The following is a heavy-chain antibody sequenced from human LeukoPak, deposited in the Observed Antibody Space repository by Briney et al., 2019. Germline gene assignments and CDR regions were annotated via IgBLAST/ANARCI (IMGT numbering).Heavy chain of an antibody. V-gene: IGHV3-30*14. Sequence: GGSLRLSCAASGFTFSSYAMHWVRQAPGKGLEWVAVISYDGSNKYYADSVKGRFTISRDNSKNTLYLQMNSLRAEDTAVYYCARLYCSGDSCYFDFWGQGTLVTVSS. J-gene: IGHJ4*02. D-gene: IGHD2-15*01. CDR1: GFTFSSYA. CDR3: ARLYCSGDSCYFDF. CDR2: ISYDGSNK.